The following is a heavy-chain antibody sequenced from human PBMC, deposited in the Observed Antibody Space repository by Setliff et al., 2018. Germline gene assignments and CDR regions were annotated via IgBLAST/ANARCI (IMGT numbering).Heavy chain of an antibody. Sequence: PSETLSLTCTVSGDSISRAMYYWSWLRQSAGKGLECIGRIYTDGSTKYNPSLNSRVTLLIDTAKNQISLRLSSVTAADTAVYFCATRKSSGRLYYMDVWGKGTTVTVSS. D-gene: IGHD1-26*01. CDR1: GDSISRAMYY. CDR3: ATRKSSGRLYYMDV. CDR2: IYTDGST. J-gene: IGHJ6*03. V-gene: IGHV4-61*02.